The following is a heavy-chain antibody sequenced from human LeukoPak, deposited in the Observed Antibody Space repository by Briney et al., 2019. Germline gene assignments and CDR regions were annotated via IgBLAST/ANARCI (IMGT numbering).Heavy chain of an antibody. CDR1: GFTLGDYN. CDR2: ITRSSTYM. Sequence: GGSLRLSCVASGFTLGDYNMNWVRQAPGKGLEWVSAITRSSTYMNYADSLKGRFTISRDNAKNSMYLQMNSLTAEDTAVYFCARDAALLPGKYYYYMDVWGKGTTVIVSS. CDR3: ARDAALLPGKYYYYMDV. D-gene: IGHD6-25*01. V-gene: IGHV3-21*01. J-gene: IGHJ6*03.